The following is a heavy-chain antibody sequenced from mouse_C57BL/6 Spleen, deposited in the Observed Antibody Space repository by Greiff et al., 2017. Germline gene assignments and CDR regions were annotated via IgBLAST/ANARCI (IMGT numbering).Heavy chain of an antibody. CDR2: ISDGGSYT. Sequence: EVKLVESGGGLVKPGGSLKLSCAASGFPFSSYALSWVRQTPEKRLEWVATISDGGSYTYYPANVKGRFTISRDNAKNNLYLHMSHLKTEDTAMYYCARAYYSNPYFAMDYWGQGTSVTVSS. CDR3: ARAYYSNPYFAMDY. CDR1: GFPFSSYA. J-gene: IGHJ4*01. V-gene: IGHV5-4*03. D-gene: IGHD2-5*01.